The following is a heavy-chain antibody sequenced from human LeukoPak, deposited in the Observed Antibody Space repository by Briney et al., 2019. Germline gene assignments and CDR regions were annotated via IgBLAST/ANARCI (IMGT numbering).Heavy chain of an antibody. D-gene: IGHD3-10*01. J-gene: IGHJ3*02. CDR2: INHSGST. Sequence: TSETLSLTCAVYGGSFSGYYWSWIRQPPGKGLEWIGEINHSGSTNYNPSLKSRVTISVDTSKNQFSLKLSSVAAADTAVYYCARVELRSDAFDIWGQGTMVTVSS. V-gene: IGHV4-34*01. CDR1: GGSFSGYY. CDR3: ARVELRSDAFDI.